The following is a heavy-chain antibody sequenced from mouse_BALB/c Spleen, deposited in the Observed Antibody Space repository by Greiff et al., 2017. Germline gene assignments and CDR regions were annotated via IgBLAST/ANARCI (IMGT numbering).Heavy chain of an antibody. CDR1: GYTFTSYW. D-gene: IGHD1-2*01. CDR2: IYPGDGDT. J-gene: IGHJ2*01. CDR3: ARERDYGLYYFDY. Sequence: QVQLQQSGAELARPGASVKLSCKASGYTFTSYWMQWVKQRPGQGLEWIGAIYPGDGDTRYTQKFKGKATLTADKSSSTAYMQLSILTSEDSAVYYCARERDYGLYYFDYWGQGTTLTVSS. V-gene: IGHV1-87*01.